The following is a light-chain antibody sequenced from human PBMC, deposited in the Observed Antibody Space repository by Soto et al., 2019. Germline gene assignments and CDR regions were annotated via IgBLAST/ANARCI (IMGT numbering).Light chain of an antibody. J-gene: IGKJ4*01. CDR1: QSISDT. CDR2: SAS. Sequence: EIVMTQSPATLSVSPGGRATLSCRASQSISDTLAWYQQKPGQAPRLLIYSASRGATGFPARFSGSGSGTDFTLTISSLQSEDFAVYYCQQFSSYPLTFGGGTKVDIK. V-gene: IGKV3-15*01. CDR3: QQFSSYPLT.